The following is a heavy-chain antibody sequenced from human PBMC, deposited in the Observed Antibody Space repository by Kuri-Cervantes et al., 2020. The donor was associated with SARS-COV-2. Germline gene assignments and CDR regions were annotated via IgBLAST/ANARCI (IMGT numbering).Heavy chain of an antibody. CDR2: ISYDGSNK. J-gene: IGHJ4*02. CDR1: GFTFSSYA. CDR3: ARDGYDGSGYYLDY. Sequence: GESLKISCAASGFTFSSYAMHWVRQAPGKGLEWVAVISYDGSNKYYADSVKGRFTISRDNSKNTLYLQMNSLRAEDTAVYYCARDGYDGSGYYLDYWGQGTLVTVSS. V-gene: IGHV3-30-3*01. D-gene: IGHD3-22*01.